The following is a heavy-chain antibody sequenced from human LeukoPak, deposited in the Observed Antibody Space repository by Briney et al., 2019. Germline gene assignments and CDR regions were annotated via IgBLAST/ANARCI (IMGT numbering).Heavy chain of an antibody. CDR3: ARDGTAASLYFDL. J-gene: IGHJ4*01. V-gene: IGHV3-7*01. CDR2: IRQDGGEK. Sequence: GGSLRLSCAVSGFTFTDYWMNWVRQAPGKGLEWVASIRQDGGEKYYVDSVKGRFTISRDNTKNSLYLQMSALRAEDTPIYYCARDGTAASLYFDLWGQGTLVTVSS. D-gene: IGHD6-6*01. CDR1: GFTFTDYW.